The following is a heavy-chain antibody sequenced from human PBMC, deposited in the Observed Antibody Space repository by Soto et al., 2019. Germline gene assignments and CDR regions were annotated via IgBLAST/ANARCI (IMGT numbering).Heavy chain of an antibody. CDR2: ISTYNGNT. Sequence: ASVKVSCKASGYTFSSYGISWVRQAPGQGLEWMGWISTYNGNTNYAQKFQGRVTMTTDTSTSTASMELRSLRSDDTAVYYCARWGGCTSGSCYLYYHYYGMDVWGQGTTVTVSS. CDR3: ARWGGCTSGSCYLYYHYYGMDV. CDR1: GYTFSSYG. V-gene: IGHV1-18*01. J-gene: IGHJ6*02. D-gene: IGHD2-15*01.